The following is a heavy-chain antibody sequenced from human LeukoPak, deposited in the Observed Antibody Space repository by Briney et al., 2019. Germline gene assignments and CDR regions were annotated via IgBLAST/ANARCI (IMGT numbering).Heavy chain of an antibody. V-gene: IGHV4-39*02. CDR2: IYYRGNS. D-gene: IGHD3-10*01. J-gene: IGHJ4*02. Sequence: PSETLSLTCTVSGGPISSSTYYWGWIRQPPGKGLEWIGSIYYRGNSYYNPSLKSRVTISVNTSKNHFSLKLRSVTAEDTAVYYCARDTGGIPHFDYWGQGTLVTVSS. CDR1: GGPISSSTYY. CDR3: ARDTGGIPHFDY.